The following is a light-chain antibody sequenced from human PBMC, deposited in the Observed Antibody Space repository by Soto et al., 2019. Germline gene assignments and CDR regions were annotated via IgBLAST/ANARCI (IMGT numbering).Light chain of an antibody. J-gene: IGLJ1*01. CDR1: SXNIGGNS. CDR3: ASYAGTRLFV. CDR2: EAT. V-gene: IGLV2-8*01. Sequence: QSVLTQPHSVSAAPGQKVTISCSGSSXNIGGNSVSWYQQLPGKAPKLVIYEATKRPSEVPDRFSGSKSGSTASLTVSGLQADDEADYYCASYAGTRLFVFGSGTKVILL.